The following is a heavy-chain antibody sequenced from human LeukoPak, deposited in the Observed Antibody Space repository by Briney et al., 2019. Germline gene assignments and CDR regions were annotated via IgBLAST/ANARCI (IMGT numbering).Heavy chain of an antibody. CDR1: GFTFTTYG. J-gene: IGHJ4*02. CDR3: ARDNYGAYVELFDY. CDR2: ISGSGTTI. Sequence: GGSLRLSCSASGFTFTTYGMNWVPQATGKGLEWLSYISGSGTTIYYADSVKGRFTISRDSAKNSLYLQVNSLRDEDTAVYYCARDNYGAYVELFDYWGQGTLVTVSS. D-gene: IGHD4-17*01. V-gene: IGHV3-48*02.